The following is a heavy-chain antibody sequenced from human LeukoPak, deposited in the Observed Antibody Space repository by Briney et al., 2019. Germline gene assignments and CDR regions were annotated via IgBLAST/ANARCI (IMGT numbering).Heavy chain of an antibody. CDR3: ARGMGDGYTGVRGELDS. J-gene: IGHJ4*02. Sequence: ASVKVSCKASGYTFTKYYMHWVRQAPGKGLEWMGIITASGGSTTYAQKFQGRVTMTRDTSTSTVYMEMSSLRSEDTAVYYCARGMGDGYTGVRGELDSWGQGTLVTVSS. D-gene: IGHD5-24*01. CDR2: ITASGGST. V-gene: IGHV1-46*01. CDR1: GYTFTKYY.